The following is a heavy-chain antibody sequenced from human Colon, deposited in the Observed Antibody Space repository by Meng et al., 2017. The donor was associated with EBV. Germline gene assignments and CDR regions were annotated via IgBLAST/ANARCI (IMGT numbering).Heavy chain of an antibody. J-gene: IGHJ4*02. V-gene: IGHV4-31*03. CDR2: IYYSGST. CDR3: AIVSSGWDYFDY. CDR1: GGSVSSGGYY. D-gene: IGHD6-19*01. Sequence: GQLRESGPGLVNPSQTLSLTCTVSGGSVSSGGYYWTWIRQHPGKGLEWFGHIYYSGSTFYNPSLKMRVIISIDTSKNQFSLNLRSVTAADTAVYYCAIVSSGWDYFDYWGQGTLVTVSS.